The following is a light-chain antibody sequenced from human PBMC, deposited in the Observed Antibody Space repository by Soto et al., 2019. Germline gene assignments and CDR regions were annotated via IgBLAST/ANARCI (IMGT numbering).Light chain of an antibody. V-gene: IGKV1-27*01. CDR2: AAS. CDR1: QGISNY. CDR3: QKYNSVPLT. J-gene: IGKJ4*01. Sequence: DIQMTQSPSSLSASVGDRVTITCRPSQGISNYLAWYQQKPGKVPKLLIYAASTLQSGVPSRFSGSASGTDFTLTISSLQPEDVATYYCQKYNSVPLTFGGGTKVEIK.